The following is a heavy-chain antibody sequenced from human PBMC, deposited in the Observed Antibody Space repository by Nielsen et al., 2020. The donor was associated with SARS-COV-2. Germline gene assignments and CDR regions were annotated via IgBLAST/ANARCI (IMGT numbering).Heavy chain of an antibody. CDR3: AKVSVATIRMVAGGMDV. CDR2: FSGNGDDT. D-gene: IGHD5-24*01. J-gene: IGHJ6*02. Sequence: GGSLRLSCAASGFTFNNYAMSWVRQAPGKGLEWVSTFSGNGDDTYYAASVKGRFTISRDNSKNALYLQMNSLRVEDTALYYCAKVSVATIRMVAGGMDVWGQGTTVTVSS. CDR1: GFTFNNYA. V-gene: IGHV3-23*01.